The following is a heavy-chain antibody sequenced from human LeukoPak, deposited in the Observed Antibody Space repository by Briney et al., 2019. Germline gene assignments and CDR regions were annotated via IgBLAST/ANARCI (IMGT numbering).Heavy chain of an antibody. J-gene: IGHJ6*02. V-gene: IGHV1-69*04. CDR1: GGTFSSYA. D-gene: IGHD6-13*01. Sequence: SVKVSCKASGGTFSSYAISWVRQAPRQGLEWMGRIIPIFGIANYAQKFQGRVTITADKSTSTAYMELSSLRSEDTAVYYCARGGQQLVRDYYYYGMDVWGQGTTVTVSS. CDR2: IIPIFGIA. CDR3: ARGGQQLVRDYYYYGMDV.